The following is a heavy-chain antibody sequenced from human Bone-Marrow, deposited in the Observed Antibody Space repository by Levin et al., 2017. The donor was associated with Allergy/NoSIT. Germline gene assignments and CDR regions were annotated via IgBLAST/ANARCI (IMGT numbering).Heavy chain of an antibody. J-gene: IGHJ3*02. V-gene: IGHV4-59*01. Sequence: TSETLSLTCTVSVGSISSYYWSWIRQPPGKGLEWIGYIYYSGSTNYNPSLKSRVTISVDTSKNQFSLKLSSVTAADTAVYYCARDRRAAANDAFDIWGQGTMVTVSS. D-gene: IGHD6-13*01. CDR2: IYYSGST. CDR3: ARDRRAAANDAFDI. CDR1: VGSISSYY.